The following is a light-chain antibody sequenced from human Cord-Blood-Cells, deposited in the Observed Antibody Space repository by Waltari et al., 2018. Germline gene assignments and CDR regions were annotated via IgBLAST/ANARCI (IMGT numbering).Light chain of an antibody. J-gene: IGKJ4*01. V-gene: IGKV2-28*01. Sequence: DIVMTKSPLSLPVTPGEPASISCRSSQSLLHSNGYKYLEWYLQKPGQSPQLLIYLGSNRASGIPDRFSGSGSGTDFTLKISRVEAEDVGVYYCMQALQTPLTFGGGTKVEIK. CDR2: LGS. CDR1: QSLLHSNGYKY. CDR3: MQALQTPLT.